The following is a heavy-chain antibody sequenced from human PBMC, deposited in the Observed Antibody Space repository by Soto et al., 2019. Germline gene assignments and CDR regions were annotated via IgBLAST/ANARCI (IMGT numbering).Heavy chain of an antibody. CDR3: AKFGMATTKRSPPYYIDY. D-gene: IGHD1-1*01. Sequence: GGSLRLSCAASGFTFSSYSISWVRQAPWKGLEWVSSISGSGGGTYYADSVKGRFTFSRDNSKNTLYLQMNSLRAEDTAVYYCAKFGMATTKRSPPYYIDYCGQGALVTVSS. J-gene: IGHJ4*02. CDR2: ISGSGGGT. CDR1: GFTFSSYS. V-gene: IGHV3-23*01.